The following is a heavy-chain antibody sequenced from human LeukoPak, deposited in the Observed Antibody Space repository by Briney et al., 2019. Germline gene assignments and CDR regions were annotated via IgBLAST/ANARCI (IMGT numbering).Heavy chain of an antibody. D-gene: IGHD3-16*01. CDR2: ISADASST. Sequence: GGSLRLSCAASGFTFSSYAMSWVRQAPGKGLEWVSAISADASSTYYADSVKGRFTISRDNSKNTLYLQMNSLRAEDTAVYYCARDETNYDYVWGSYEFDYWGQGTLVTVSS. CDR1: GFTFSSYA. V-gene: IGHV3-23*01. CDR3: ARDETNYDYVWGSYEFDY. J-gene: IGHJ4*02.